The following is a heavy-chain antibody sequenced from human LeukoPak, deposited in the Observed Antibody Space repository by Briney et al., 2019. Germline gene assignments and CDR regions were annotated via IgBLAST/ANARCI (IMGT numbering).Heavy chain of an antibody. CDR2: ISSSSSYI. D-gene: IGHD2-21*02. CDR1: GFTFSSYS. Sequence: PGGSLRLSCAASGFTFSSYSMNWVRQAPGKGLEWVSSISSSSSYIYYADSVKGRFTISGDNAKNSLYLQMNSLRAEDTAVYYCARVGYCGGDCYRWANMGYWDQGTLVTVSS. CDR3: ARVGYCGGDCYRWANMGY. V-gene: IGHV3-21*01. J-gene: IGHJ4*02.